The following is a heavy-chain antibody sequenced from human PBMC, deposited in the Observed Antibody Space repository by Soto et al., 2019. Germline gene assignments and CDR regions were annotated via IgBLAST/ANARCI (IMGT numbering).Heavy chain of an antibody. D-gene: IGHD2-15*01. V-gene: IGHV3-30-3*01. CDR3: ARGRGCAYDFDS. J-gene: IGHJ4*02. CDR1: GFTFSSYP. Sequence: VQLVESGGGVVQPGTSLRLSCAASGFTFSSYPFHWVRQAPGKGLEWVAVISYDGSHTYYADSVKGRFTISRDNSNNSLYLQMNSLRADDTSLYYCARGRGCAYDFDSWGQGILVTVSS. CDR2: ISYDGSHT.